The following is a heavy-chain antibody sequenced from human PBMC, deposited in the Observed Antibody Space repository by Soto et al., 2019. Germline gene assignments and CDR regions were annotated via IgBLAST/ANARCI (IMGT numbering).Heavy chain of an antibody. D-gene: IGHD5-18*01. Sequence: GGSLRLSCAASGFTFSSYWMSWVRQAQGKGLEWVANIKQDGSEKYYVDSVKGRFTISRDNAKNSLYLQMNSLRAEDTAVYYCARDRIQRDYYYGRAVWGQGTTVTVS. V-gene: IGHV3-7*01. CDR2: IKQDGSEK. CDR3: ARDRIQRDYYYGRAV. J-gene: IGHJ6*02. CDR1: GFTFSSYW.